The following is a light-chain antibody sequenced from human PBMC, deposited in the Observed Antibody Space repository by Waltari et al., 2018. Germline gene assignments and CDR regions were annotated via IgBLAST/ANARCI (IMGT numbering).Light chain of an antibody. V-gene: IGKV4-1*01. J-gene: IGKJ3*01. CDR2: WAS. CDR1: QSVLYNSNNKNY. CDR3: QQYYSTPFT. Sequence: DIVMTQSPDSLAVSLGERATINCKSSQSVLYNSNNKNYLAWYQQKPGQPPKLLIYWASTRASGVPDRFSGSGSGTDFTLTISSLQAEDVAVYYCQQYYSTPFTFGPGTKVDIK.